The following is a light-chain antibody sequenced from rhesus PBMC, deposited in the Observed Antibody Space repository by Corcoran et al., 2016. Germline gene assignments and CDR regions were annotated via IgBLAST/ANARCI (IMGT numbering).Light chain of an antibody. CDR1: QGISIW. CDR3: QQHDSAPRT. Sequence: DIQMTQSPSSLSASVGDRVTITCRASQGISIWLAWYQQKPGKVPKLLIYMASTLQSGVPSRFSGSGAGTEFPLTISSLQPEDFATYYCQQHDSAPRTFGQGTTVEIK. V-gene: IGKV1-21*01. CDR2: MAS. J-gene: IGKJ1*01.